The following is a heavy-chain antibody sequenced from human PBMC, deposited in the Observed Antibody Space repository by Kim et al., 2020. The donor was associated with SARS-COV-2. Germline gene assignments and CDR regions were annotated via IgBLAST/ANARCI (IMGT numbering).Heavy chain of an antibody. CDR3: ARHGRPGIAVAGIWSRWFDP. J-gene: IGHJ5*02. V-gene: IGHV4-39*01. CDR2: IYYSGST. D-gene: IGHD6-19*01. CDR1: GGSISSSSYY. Sequence: SETLSLTCTVSGGSISSSSYYWGWIRQPPGKGLEWIGSIYYSGSTYYNPSLKSRVTISVDTSKNQFSLKLSSVTAADTAVYYCARHGRPGIAVAGIWSRWFDPWGQGTLVTVSS.